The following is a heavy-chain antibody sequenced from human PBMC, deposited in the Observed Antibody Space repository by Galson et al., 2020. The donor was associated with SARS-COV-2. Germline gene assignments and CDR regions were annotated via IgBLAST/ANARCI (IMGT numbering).Heavy chain of an antibody. CDR3: ARDKRGGQLYYYYYYGMDV. J-gene: IGHJ6*02. CDR1: GFTFSDYY. D-gene: IGHD2-2*01. V-gene: IGHV3-11*01. Sequence: NSGGSLRLSCAASGFTFSDYYMSWIRQAPGKGLEWVSYISSSGSTIYYADSVKGRFTISRDNAKNSLYLQMNSLRAEDTAVYYCARDKRGGQLYYYYYYGMDVWGQGTTVTVSS. CDR2: ISSSGSTI.